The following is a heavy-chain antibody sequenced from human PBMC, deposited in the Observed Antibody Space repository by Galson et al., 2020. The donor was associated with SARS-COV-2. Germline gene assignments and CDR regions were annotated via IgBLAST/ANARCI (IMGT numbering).Heavy chain of an antibody. J-gene: IGHJ4*02. D-gene: IGHD2-2*01. CDR1: GYSFSNYW. CDR2: IYPGDFDT. Sequence: KIGESLKISCKASGYSFSNYWIAWVRQMPGKGLEWMGIIYPGDFDTRYSPSFRGQVTISVDKSINTAYLQWSSLKASDTAIYYCTRAPTSISNPYYFDYWGQGTLVTVSS. V-gene: IGHV5-51*01. CDR3: TRAPTSISNPYYFDY.